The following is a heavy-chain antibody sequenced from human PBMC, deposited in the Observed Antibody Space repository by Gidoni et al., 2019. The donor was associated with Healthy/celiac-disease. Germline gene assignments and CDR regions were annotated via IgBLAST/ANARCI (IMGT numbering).Heavy chain of an antibody. CDR2: IYSGGST. J-gene: IGHJ6*02. CDR1: GFTVSSNY. Sequence: EVQLVESGGGLIQPGGSLRLSCAASGFTVSSNYMSWVRQAPGKGLEWVSVIYSGGSTYYADSVKGRFTISRDNSKNTLYLQMNSLRAEDTAVYYCWSSRNGGYYYYGMDVWGQGTTVTVSS. V-gene: IGHV3-53*01. CDR3: WSSRNGGYYYYGMDV. D-gene: IGHD1-1*01.